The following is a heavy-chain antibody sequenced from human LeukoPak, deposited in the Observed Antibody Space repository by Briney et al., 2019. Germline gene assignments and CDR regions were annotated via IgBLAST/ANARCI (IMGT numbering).Heavy chain of an antibody. CDR1: RFTFSSYS. CDR3: ARYYDYVWGSYRNVYFDY. Sequence: GGSLRLSCAASRFTFSSYSMNWVRQAPGKGLECVSSISSSSSYIYYADSVKGRFTISRDNAKNSLYLQMNSLRAEDTAAYYCARYYDYVWGSYRNVYFDYWGQGTLVTVSS. D-gene: IGHD3-16*02. V-gene: IGHV3-21*01. J-gene: IGHJ4*02. CDR2: ISSSSSYI.